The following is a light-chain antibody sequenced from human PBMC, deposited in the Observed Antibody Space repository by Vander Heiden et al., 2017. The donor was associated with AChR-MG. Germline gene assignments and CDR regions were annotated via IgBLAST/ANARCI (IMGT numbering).Light chain of an antibody. CDR3: QQANSFPYT. V-gene: IGKV1-12*02. Sequence: DVQMTQSPSSVSASVGDTVPLAFRASQGVNNWVAWYQQKPGKAPKLLISAASTVRSGVPIRFSGSGSGTDFTLTISSLQPEDFATYYCQQANSFPYTFGQGTKLEIK. CDR1: QGVNNW. CDR2: AAS. J-gene: IGKJ2*01.